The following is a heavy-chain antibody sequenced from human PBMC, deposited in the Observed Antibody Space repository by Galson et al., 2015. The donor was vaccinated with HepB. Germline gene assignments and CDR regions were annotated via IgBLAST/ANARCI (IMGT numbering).Heavy chain of an antibody. J-gene: IGHJ6*02. D-gene: IGHD6-13*01. Sequence: PALVKPTQTLTLTCTFSGFSLSTSGVGVGWIRQPPGKALEWLALIYWDDDKRYSQSLKSRLTITKDTSKNQVVLTMTNMDPVDTATYYCAHSPSDWEIAAGGYGMDVWGQGTTVTVSS. CDR3: AHSPSDWEIAAGGYGMDV. V-gene: IGHV2-5*02. CDR2: IYWDDDK. CDR1: GFSLSTSGVG.